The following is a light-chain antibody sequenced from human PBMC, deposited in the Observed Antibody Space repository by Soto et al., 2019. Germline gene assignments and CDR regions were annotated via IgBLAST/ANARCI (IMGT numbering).Light chain of an antibody. CDR1: QSIGSW. CDR2: DAS. J-gene: IGKJ4*01. CDR3: QQYNSYSLT. Sequence: DIQMTQSPSTLSASVGDRVTITCRASQSIGSWLAWYQQKPGKAPKFLIYDASSLESGVPSRFSGSVSGAEFTLTISSLQPDDFASYYCQQYNSYSLTFGGGTKVEIK. V-gene: IGKV1-5*01.